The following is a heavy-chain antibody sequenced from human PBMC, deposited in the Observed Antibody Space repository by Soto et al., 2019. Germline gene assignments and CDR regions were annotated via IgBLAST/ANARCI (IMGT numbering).Heavy chain of an antibody. CDR1: GFTFSSYW. D-gene: IGHD3-22*01. Sequence: GVSLRLSCAASGFTFSSYWMHWVRQAPGKGLVWVSRINSDGSSTSYADSVKGRFTISRDNAKNTLYLQMNSLRAEDTAVYYCARAEGSSGYYVDYWGQGTLVTVSS. V-gene: IGHV3-74*01. J-gene: IGHJ4*02. CDR3: ARAEGSSGYYVDY. CDR2: INSDGSST.